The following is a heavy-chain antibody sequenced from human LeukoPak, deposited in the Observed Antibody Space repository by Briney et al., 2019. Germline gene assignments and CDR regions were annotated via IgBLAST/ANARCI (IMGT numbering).Heavy chain of an antibody. Sequence: GGSLRLSCAASGFTFSTYGMHWVRQAPGKGLEWVAVISYDGSNKYYADPVKGRFTISRDNSKNTLYLQMNSLRAEDTAVYYCAKAGVNLENYYYYYIDVWGKGTTVTVSS. CDR1: GFTFSTYG. CDR3: AKAGVNLENYYYYYIDV. V-gene: IGHV3-30*18. D-gene: IGHD1-1*01. J-gene: IGHJ6*03. CDR2: ISYDGSNK.